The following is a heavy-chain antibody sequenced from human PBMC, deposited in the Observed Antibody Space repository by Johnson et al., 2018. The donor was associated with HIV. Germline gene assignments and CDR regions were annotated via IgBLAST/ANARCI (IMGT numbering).Heavy chain of an antibody. J-gene: IGHJ3*02. Sequence: VQLVESGGGLVQPGGSLRLSCAASGFTFSSYAMSWVRQAPGKGLEWVSGISGSGGDTYYADSVKGRFTIYRDNSKNTLYLQMNSLRAEDTAVYYCAKDREGIQLWLGRMSFDIWGQGTMVTVSS. D-gene: IGHD5-18*01. CDR1: GFTFSSYA. CDR2: ISGSGGDT. V-gene: IGHV3-23*04. CDR3: AKDREGIQLWLGRMSFDI.